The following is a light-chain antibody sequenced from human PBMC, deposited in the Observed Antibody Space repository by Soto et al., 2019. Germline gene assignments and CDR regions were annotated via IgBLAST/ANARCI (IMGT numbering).Light chain of an antibody. Sequence: DIQMTQSPSTLSASLGDRVTITCRASQSMNDWLAWYQQKPGKAPKVLIYDASSLQSGVPSRFSGSRSGTEFTLTIDSLQPDDVATYYCLRYNAFSQTFCQGTKVEI. CDR1: QSMNDW. J-gene: IGKJ1*01. V-gene: IGKV1-5*01. CDR2: DAS. CDR3: LRYNAFSQT.